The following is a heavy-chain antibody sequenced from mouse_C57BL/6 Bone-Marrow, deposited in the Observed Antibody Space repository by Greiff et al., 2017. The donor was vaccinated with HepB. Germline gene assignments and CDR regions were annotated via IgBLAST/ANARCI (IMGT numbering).Heavy chain of an antibody. V-gene: IGHV1-7*01. Sequence: VQLQQSGAELAKPGASVKLSCKASGYTFTSYWMHWVKQRPGQGLEWIGYINPSSGYTKYNEKFKSKATLTVDKPSSTAYMQLSSLTSEDSAVYYCARTDGSSHWYFDVWGTGTTVTVSS. D-gene: IGHD1-1*01. CDR3: ARTDGSSHWYFDV. CDR2: INPSSGYT. J-gene: IGHJ1*03. CDR1: GYTFTSYW.